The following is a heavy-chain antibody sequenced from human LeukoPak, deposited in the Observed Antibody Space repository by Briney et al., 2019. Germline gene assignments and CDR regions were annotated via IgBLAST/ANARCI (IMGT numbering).Heavy chain of an antibody. V-gene: IGHV4-39*07. CDR2: IYYSGST. CDR1: GGSISSSSYY. CDR3: ARVMAGYSSSWYRAPFGY. D-gene: IGHD6-13*01. Sequence: SETLSLTCTVSGGSISSSSYYWGWIRQPPGKGLEWIGSIYYSGSTYYNPSLKSRVTISVDTSKNQFSLKLSSVTAADTAVYYCARVMAGYSSSWYRAPFGYWGQGTLVTVSS. J-gene: IGHJ4*02.